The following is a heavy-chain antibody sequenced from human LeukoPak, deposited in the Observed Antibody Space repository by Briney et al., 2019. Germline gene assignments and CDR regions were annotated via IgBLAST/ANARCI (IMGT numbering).Heavy chain of an antibody. CDR3: AIQTTDSEFDY. J-gene: IGHJ4*02. CDR1: GYSFTSYW. D-gene: IGHD1-1*01. Sequence: GESLRISCKGSGYSFTSYWINWVRQMPGKGLEWMGRIDPSDSYTKYSPSFQGHVTISVDKSISTAYLQWSSLKASDTAMYYCAIQTTDSEFDYWGQGTLVTVSS. V-gene: IGHV5-10-1*01. CDR2: IDPSDSYT.